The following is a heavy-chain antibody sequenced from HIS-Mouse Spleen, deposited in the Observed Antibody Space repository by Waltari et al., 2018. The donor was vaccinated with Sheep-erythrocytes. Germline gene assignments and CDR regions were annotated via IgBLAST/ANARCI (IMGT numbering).Heavy chain of an antibody. J-gene: IGHJ4*02. CDR1: GFTFSSYR. Sequence: EVQLVESGGGLVQPGGSLRLSCAASGFTFSSYRMSWVRQAPGKGLEWVANIKQDGSEKYYVDSVKGRFTISRDNAKNSLYLQMNSLRAEDTAVYYCASHRTNTAMAKYFDYWGQGTLVTVSS. V-gene: IGHV3-7*01. CDR2: IKQDGSEK. CDR3: ASHRTNTAMAKYFDY. D-gene: IGHD5-18*01.